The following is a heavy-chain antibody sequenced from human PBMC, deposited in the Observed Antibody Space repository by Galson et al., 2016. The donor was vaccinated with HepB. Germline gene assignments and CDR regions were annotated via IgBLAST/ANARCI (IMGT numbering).Heavy chain of an antibody. CDR2: VASSGTHT. CDR1: GFTLSDYY. D-gene: IGHD2-21*02. CDR3: ARSYCGGDCQYDH. Sequence: SLRLSCAASGFTLSDYYMTWIRQSPGRGLEWVSYVASSGTHTKYAESVKGRFTISRDNAENTLYLEMNSLREEDTAVYYCARSYCGGDCQYDHWGQGTRVIVSS. V-gene: IGHV3-11*06. J-gene: IGHJ5*02.